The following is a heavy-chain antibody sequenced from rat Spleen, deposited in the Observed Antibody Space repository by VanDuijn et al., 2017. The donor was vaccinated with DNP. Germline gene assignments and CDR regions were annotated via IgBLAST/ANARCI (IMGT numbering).Heavy chain of an antibody. Sequence: EVQLVESGGGLVQPGRSLKLSCAASGFTFSDYYMAWVRQVPGKGLEWLGAITGSGGGTYYSGSVKGRFTISRDNAKSTLYLQMNSLRSEDMATYYCARHGYGSYYAMDAWGQGTSVTVSS. CDR1: GFTFSDYY. D-gene: IGHD1-3*01. CDR2: ITGSGGGT. J-gene: IGHJ4*01. V-gene: IGHV5-25*01. CDR3: ARHGYGSYYAMDA.